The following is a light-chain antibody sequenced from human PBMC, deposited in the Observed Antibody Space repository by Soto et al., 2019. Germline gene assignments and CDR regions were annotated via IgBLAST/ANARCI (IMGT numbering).Light chain of an antibody. CDR1: SSDVGAYNY. Sequence: QSVLTQPASVSGSPGQSITISCTGTSSDVGAYNYVSWFQQHPDKAPKLIIYDVSDRPSGVSDRFSGSKSGNTASLTISGLQAEDAADYYCSSYTSSNTYVFGTGTKVTVL. J-gene: IGLJ1*01. V-gene: IGLV2-14*03. CDR2: DVS. CDR3: SSYTSSNTYV.